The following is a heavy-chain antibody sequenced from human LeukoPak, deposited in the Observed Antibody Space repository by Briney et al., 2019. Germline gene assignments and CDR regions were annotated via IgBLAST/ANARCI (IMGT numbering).Heavy chain of an antibody. CDR2: IYSGGST. D-gene: IGHD2-15*01. V-gene: IGHV3-53*01. Sequence: GGSPRLSCAASGFTVSSNYMSWVRQAPGKGLEWVSVIYSGGSTYYADSVKGRFTISRDNSKNTLYLQMNSLRAEDTAVYYCARVKTYSAFDIWGQGTVVTVSS. CDR1: GFTVSSNY. CDR3: ARVKTYSAFDI. J-gene: IGHJ3*02.